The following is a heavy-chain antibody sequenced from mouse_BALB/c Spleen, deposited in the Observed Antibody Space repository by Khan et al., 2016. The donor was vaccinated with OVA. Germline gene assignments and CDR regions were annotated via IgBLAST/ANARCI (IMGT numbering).Heavy chain of an antibody. V-gene: IGHV2-6-4*01. J-gene: IGHJ4*01. CDR3: ARAYYRYDGYYAMDY. D-gene: IGHD2-14*01. CDR1: GFSLSRYN. Sequence: VQLVESGPGLVAPSQSLSITCTVSGFSLSRYNIHWVRQPPGKGLEWLGMIWAGGGTDYNSTLKSRLNISKDNSKSQVLLKMNSLQTDDTAMYYCARAYYRYDGYYAMDYWGQGTSVTVSS. CDR2: IWAGGGT.